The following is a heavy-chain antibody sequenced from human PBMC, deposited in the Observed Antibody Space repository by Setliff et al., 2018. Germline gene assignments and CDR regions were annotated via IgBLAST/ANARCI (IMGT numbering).Heavy chain of an antibody. CDR2: IYPDDSDT. D-gene: IGHD6-13*01. CDR3: ARAPYSSPDSSYYYGMDV. Sequence: GESLKISCKGSGYSFATHWIGWVRQVPGKGLEWMAIIYPDDSDTRYSPSFQGQVTVSADTSSSTAFLQWSSLEASDTAMYYCARAPYSSPDSSYYYGMDVWGQGTTVTVSS. V-gene: IGHV5-51*01. J-gene: IGHJ6*02. CDR1: GYSFATHW.